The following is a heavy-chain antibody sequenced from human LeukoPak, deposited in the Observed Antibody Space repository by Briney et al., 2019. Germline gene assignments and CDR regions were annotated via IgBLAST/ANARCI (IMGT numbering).Heavy chain of an antibody. CDR1: GGSISSYY. CDR2: IYYGGST. J-gene: IGHJ5*02. Sequence: SETLSLTCSVSGGSISSYYWSWIRQPPGKGLEWIGYIYYGGSTNSNPSLKSRVTISVDTSKNQFSLRLTSVTAADTAVYYCARVDFDWLQHLRWFDPWGQGILVTVSS. D-gene: IGHD3-9*01. V-gene: IGHV4-59*08. CDR3: ARVDFDWLQHLRWFDP.